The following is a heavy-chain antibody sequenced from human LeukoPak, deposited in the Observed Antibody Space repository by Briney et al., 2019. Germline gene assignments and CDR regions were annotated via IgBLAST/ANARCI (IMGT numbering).Heavy chain of an antibody. D-gene: IGHD2/OR15-2a*01. Sequence: GGSLRLSCAASGFTFSSYAMSWVRQAPGKRLEWVSAISGSGGSTYYADSVKGRFTISRDNSKNTLYLQMNSVRAEDTAVYYCAKDLSFVIPYNWFDPWGQGTLVTVSS. CDR2: ISGSGGST. CDR3: AKDLSFVIPYNWFDP. CDR1: GFTFSSYA. J-gene: IGHJ5*02. V-gene: IGHV3-23*01.